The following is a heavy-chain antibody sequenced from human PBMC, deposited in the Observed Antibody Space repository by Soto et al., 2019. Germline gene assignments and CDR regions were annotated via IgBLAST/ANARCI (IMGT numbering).Heavy chain of an antibody. CDR3: ARVRSNLFDY. J-gene: IGHJ4*02. V-gene: IGHV4-59*02. CDR2: IHYSGST. Sequence: LSLTCTVSGDSVSTFYWSWIRQPPGKGLEWIGYIHYSGSTNYNPSLKSQVIISVDTSKNQFSLKLSSVTAADTAVYFCARVRSNLFDYWGQGTLVTVSS. CDR1: GDSVSTFY. D-gene: IGHD3-3*01.